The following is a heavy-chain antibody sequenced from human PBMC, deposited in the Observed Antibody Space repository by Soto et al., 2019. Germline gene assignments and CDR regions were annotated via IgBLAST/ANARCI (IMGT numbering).Heavy chain of an antibody. V-gene: IGHV3-30-3*01. CDR3: ARDREKYSSSSYNWFDP. Sequence: GGSLRLSCAASGFTFSSYAMHWVRQAPGKGLEWVAVISYDGSNKYYADSVKGRSTISRDNSKNTLYLQMNSLRAEDTAVYYCARDREKYSSSSYNWFDPWGQGTLVTVSS. J-gene: IGHJ5*02. CDR2: ISYDGSNK. D-gene: IGHD6-6*01. CDR1: GFTFSSYA.